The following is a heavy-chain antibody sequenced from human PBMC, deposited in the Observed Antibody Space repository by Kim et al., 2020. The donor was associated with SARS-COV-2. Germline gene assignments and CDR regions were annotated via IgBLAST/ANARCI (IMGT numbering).Heavy chain of an antibody. V-gene: IGHV3-21*01. Sequence: GGSLRLSCAASGFTFSSYSMNWVRQVPGKGLEWVSSISSSSSYIYYADSVKGRFTISRDNAKNSLYLQMNSLRAEDTAVYYWARGQLARSYYYYGMDVWGQGTTVTVSS. CDR3: ARGQLARSYYYYGMDV. CDR1: GFTFSSYS. J-gene: IGHJ6*02. CDR2: ISSSSSYI. D-gene: IGHD1-1*01.